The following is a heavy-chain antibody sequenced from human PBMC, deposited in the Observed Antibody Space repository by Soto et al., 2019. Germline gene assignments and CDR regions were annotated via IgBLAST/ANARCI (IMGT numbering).Heavy chain of an antibody. J-gene: IGHJ4*02. CDR3: AREETGTFDC. Sequence: QVQLVESGGGVVQPGRSLRLSCAASGSTFSSYAMHWVRQAPGKGLEWVAVIWYDGSNEDYVDSVKGRFTISRDNSKSTLLLQMNSLRAEDTAVYYCAREETGTFDCWGQGTLVTVSS. CDR2: IWYDGSNE. V-gene: IGHV3-33*01. CDR1: GSTFSSYA. D-gene: IGHD1-1*01.